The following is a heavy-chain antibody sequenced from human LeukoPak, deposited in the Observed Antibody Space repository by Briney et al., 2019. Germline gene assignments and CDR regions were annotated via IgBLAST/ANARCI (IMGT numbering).Heavy chain of an antibody. CDR1: GFSFSNSY. Sequence: GGSLRLSCVVPGFSFSNSYMTWIRQTPGKGLESLAYISGSGSDIYYADSVKGRFTISRDNAKNSLYLQMNSLRAEDTAMYYCARRYCSTTNCYAFESWGQGTMVTVSS. D-gene: IGHD2-2*01. CDR2: ISGSGSDI. CDR3: ARRYCSTTNCYAFES. J-gene: IGHJ3*02. V-gene: IGHV3-11*04.